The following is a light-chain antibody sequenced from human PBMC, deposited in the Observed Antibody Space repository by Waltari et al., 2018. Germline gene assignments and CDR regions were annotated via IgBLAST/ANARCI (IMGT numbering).Light chain of an antibody. CDR3: QSADSSGTYVV. CDR2: KDS. Sequence: SYELTQPPSVPVSPGQTARSTCSGDALPKQYAYWYQQKPGQAPVLVIYKDSERPSGIPERFSGSSSGTTVTFTISGVQAEDEADYYCQSADSSGTYVVFGGGTKLTVL. V-gene: IGLV3-25*03. CDR1: ALPKQY. J-gene: IGLJ2*01.